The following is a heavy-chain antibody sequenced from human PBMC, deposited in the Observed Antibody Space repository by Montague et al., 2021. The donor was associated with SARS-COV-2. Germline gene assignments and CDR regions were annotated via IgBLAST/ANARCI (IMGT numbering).Heavy chain of an antibody. D-gene: IGHD6-19*01. CDR2: FYTTGST. Sequence: SETLSLTCTVSGGSISSYYWSWIRQPAGKGLEWIGRFYTTGSTNYNPSLKSRVTMSVDTSKNQFSLKLSSVTAADTAVYYCARSTFYSSGWWDIWYFDLWGRGTLVTVSS. V-gene: IGHV4-4*07. CDR3: ARSTFYSSGWWDIWYFDL. J-gene: IGHJ2*01. CDR1: GGSISSYY.